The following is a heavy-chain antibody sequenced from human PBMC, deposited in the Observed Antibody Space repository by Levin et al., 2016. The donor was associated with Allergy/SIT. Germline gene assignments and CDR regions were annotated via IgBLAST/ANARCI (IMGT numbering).Heavy chain of an antibody. D-gene: IGHD2-15*01. CDR2: IFWDNGQ. V-gene: IGHV2-5*02. CDR3: AHNIGSAFDF. J-gene: IGHJ4*02. Sequence: WIRQPPGKALEWLALIFWDNGQRYSLSLKTRLTITKDTSKNQVVLSVTDLDPLDTATYYCAHNIGSAFDFWGQGLLVTVSS.